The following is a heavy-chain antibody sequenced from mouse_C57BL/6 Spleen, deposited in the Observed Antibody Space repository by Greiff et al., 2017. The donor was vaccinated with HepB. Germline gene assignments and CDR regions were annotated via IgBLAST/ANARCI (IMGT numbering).Heavy chain of an antibody. CDR1: GYSITSGYY. CDR2: ISYDGSN. CDR3: ARYYYGSSPSYAMDY. D-gene: IGHD1-1*01. V-gene: IGHV3-6*01. J-gene: IGHJ4*01. Sequence: ESGPGLVKPSQSLSLTCSVTGYSITSGYYWNWIRQFPGNKLEWMGYISYDGSNNYNPSLKNRISITLDTSKNQFFLKLNSVTTEDTATYYCARYYYGSSPSYAMDYWGQGTSVTVSS.